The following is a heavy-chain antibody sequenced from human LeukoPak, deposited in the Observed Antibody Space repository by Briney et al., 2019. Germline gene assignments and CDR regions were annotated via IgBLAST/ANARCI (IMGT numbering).Heavy chain of an antibody. CDR3: ARGRGPYGWFDP. CDR1: GFTFSTYW. J-gene: IGHJ5*02. Sequence: GGSLRLSCAASGFTFSTYWMHWVRQAPGKGLVWVSRVNRDGSSTSYADSVKGRFTISRDNAKNTLYLQMNNLRAEDTAIYFCARGRGPYGWFDPWGQGTLVTVSS. V-gene: IGHV3-74*01. CDR2: VNRDGSST. D-gene: IGHD3-10*01.